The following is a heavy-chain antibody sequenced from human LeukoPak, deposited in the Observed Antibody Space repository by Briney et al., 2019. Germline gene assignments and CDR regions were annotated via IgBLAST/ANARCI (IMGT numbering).Heavy chain of an antibody. V-gene: IGHV3-74*01. CDR2: INSDGSST. D-gene: IGHD1-26*01. Sequence: GGSLRLSCAASGFTFSSYWMHWVRQAPGKGLVWVSRINSDGSSTSYADSVKGRFTISRDNAKNTLYLQMNSLRAEDTAVYYCARDEKVGAVFAGYYYYYMDVWGKGTTVTVSS. CDR1: GFTFSSYW. J-gene: IGHJ6*03. CDR3: ARDEKVGAVFAGYYYYYMDV.